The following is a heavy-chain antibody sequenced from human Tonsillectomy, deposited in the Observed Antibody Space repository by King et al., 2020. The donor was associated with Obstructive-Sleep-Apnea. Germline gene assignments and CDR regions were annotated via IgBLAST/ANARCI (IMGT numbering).Heavy chain of an antibody. V-gene: IGHV4-38-2*02. CDR2: IYHSGST. CDR1: GYSISSGYY. Sequence: HVQLQESGPGLVKPSETLSLTCTVSGYSISSGYYWGWIRQPPGKGLEWIGSIYHSGSTYYNPSLKSRVTISVDTSKNQFSLKLSSVTAADTAVYYCARVGAAAGIDYWGQGTLVTVSS. J-gene: IGHJ4*02. CDR3: ARVGAAAGIDY. D-gene: IGHD6-13*01.